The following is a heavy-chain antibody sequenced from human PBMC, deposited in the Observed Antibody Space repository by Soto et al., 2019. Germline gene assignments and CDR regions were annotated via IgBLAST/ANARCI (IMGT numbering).Heavy chain of an antibody. V-gene: IGHV1-46*01. CDR1: GYTFTSYY. Sequence: QVQLVQSGAEVKKPGASVKVSCKASGYTFTSYYMHWVRQAPGQGLECMGIINPSGGSTSYAQKFQGRVTMTRDTSTSTVYMELSSLRSEDTAVYYCARGLVVVVAATFDWFDPWGQGTLVTVSS. J-gene: IGHJ5*02. CDR2: INPSGGST. CDR3: ARGLVVVVAATFDWFDP. D-gene: IGHD2-15*01.